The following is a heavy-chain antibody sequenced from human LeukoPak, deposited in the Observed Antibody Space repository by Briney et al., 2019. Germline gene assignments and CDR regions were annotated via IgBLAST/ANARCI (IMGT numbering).Heavy chain of an antibody. CDR1: GFGFSNYA. Sequence: PGGSLRLSCAASGFGFSNYAMTWVRQAPGKGLEWLSDVNASGGSANYADSVKGRFTISRDNSKNTLYLQMNSLRAEDTAVYYCARRTRYSSSWKDYYYYMDVWGKGTTVTVSS. V-gene: IGHV3-23*01. D-gene: IGHD6-13*01. CDR2: VNASGGSA. J-gene: IGHJ6*03. CDR3: ARRTRYSSSWKDYYYYMDV.